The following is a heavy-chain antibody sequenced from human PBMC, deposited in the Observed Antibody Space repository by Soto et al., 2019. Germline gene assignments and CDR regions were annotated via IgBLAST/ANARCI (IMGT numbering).Heavy chain of an antibody. CDR3: AIAALGFGEIRDDYYGMDV. V-gene: IGHV1-3*01. J-gene: IGHJ6*02. CDR1: GYTFTSYA. D-gene: IGHD3-10*01. CDR2: INAGNGNT. Sequence: ASVKVSCKASGYTFTSYAMHWVRQAPGQRLEWMGWINAGNGNTKYSQKFQGRVTITRDTSASTAYMELSSLRSEDTAVYYCAIAALGFGEIRDDYYGMDVWGQGTTVTVSS.